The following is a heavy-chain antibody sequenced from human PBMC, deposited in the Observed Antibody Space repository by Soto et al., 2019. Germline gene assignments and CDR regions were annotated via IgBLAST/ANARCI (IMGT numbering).Heavy chain of an antibody. V-gene: IGHV1-2*04. J-gene: IGHJ4*02. CDR3: VRGGFFDY. CDR2: INPNSGDT. CDR1: GYIFTGYH. D-gene: IGHD3-16*01. Sequence: ASVKGACKASGYIFTGYHRRWMRQAPGQGLEWMGWINPNSGDTSYAQRFQGWVTMTSDTSSSTTYMELSSLKSDDTAVYYCVRGGFFDYWGQGTLVTVSS.